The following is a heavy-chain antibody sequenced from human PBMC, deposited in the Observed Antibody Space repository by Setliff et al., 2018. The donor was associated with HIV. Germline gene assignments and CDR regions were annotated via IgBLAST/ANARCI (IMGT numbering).Heavy chain of an antibody. V-gene: IGHV1-2*02. J-gene: IGHJ4*02. CDR3: ARGSTIAARRPFDY. CDR1: GYSFTGYY. Sequence: ASVKVSCKTSGYSFTGYYMHWVRQAPGQGLEWMGWINPNSGCTNYAQKFQGRVTMTRDASISTTYMELSGLISDDTAVYYCARGSTIAARRPFDYWGQGTLVTVSS. CDR2: INPNSGCT. D-gene: IGHD6-6*01.